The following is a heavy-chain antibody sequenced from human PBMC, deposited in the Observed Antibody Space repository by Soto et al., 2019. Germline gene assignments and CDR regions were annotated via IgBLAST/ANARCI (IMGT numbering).Heavy chain of an antibody. CDR2: IYHSGST. J-gene: IGHJ6*02. Sequence: SETLSLTCAVSGGSISSSNWWSWVRQPPGKGLEWIGEIYHSGSTNYNPSLKSRVTISVDKSKNQFSLKLSSVTAADTAVYYCARVGDAKARGPYCTNGVCYVHMDVWGQGTTVTVSS. V-gene: IGHV4-4*02. CDR3: ARVGDAKARGPYCTNGVCYVHMDV. CDR1: GGSISSSNW. D-gene: IGHD2-8*01.